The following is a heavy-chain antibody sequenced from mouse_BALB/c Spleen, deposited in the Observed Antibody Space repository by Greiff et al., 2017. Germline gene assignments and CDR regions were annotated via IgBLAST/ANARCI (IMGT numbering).Heavy chain of an antibody. Sequence: VMLVESGAELARPGASVKMSCKASGYTFTSYTMHWVKQRPGQGLEWIGYINPSSGYTNYNQKFKDKATLTADKSSSTAYMQLSSLTSEDSAVYYCARFPFYYGSSYDYAMDYWGQGTSVTVSS. D-gene: IGHD1-1*01. J-gene: IGHJ4*01. CDR3: ARFPFYYGSSYDYAMDY. CDR1: GYTFTSYT. V-gene: IGHV1-4*01. CDR2: INPSSGYT.